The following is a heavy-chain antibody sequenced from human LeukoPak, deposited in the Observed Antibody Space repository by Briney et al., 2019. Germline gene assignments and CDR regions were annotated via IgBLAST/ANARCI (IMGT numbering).Heavy chain of an antibody. Sequence: GGSLRPSCTASGFTFGDYAMSWVRQAPGKGLEWVSSITSSSTYTFYADSVKGRFTISRDNARNSLYLQMNSLRAEDTAVYYCARDPYSGTYGDTYYYYMDVWGKGTTVTISS. CDR1: GFTFGDYA. V-gene: IGHV3-21*01. CDR2: ITSSSTYT. CDR3: ARDPYSGTYGDTYYYYMDV. J-gene: IGHJ6*03. D-gene: IGHD1-26*01.